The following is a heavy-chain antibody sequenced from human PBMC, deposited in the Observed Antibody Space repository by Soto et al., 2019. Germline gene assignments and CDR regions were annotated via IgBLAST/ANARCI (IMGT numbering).Heavy chain of an antibody. Sequence: QVQLVQSGAEVKKPGSSVKVSCTASEGTFNFYTINWVRQAPGQGLEWVGRVNPIVGMSNYGQKFQGGVSITADKSTTTASMSLNSLKSEDTAIYYCATSYGSGSTHFDSWGQGTLVTVSS. J-gene: IGHJ4*02. CDR2: VNPIVGMS. CDR1: EGTFNFYT. CDR3: ATSYGSGSTHFDS. V-gene: IGHV1-69*02. D-gene: IGHD3-10*01.